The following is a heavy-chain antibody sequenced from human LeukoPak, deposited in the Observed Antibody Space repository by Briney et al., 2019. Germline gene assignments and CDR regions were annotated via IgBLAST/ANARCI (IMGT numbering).Heavy chain of an antibody. CDR3: EQRNTVALLFAY. D-gene: IGHD2-15*01. CDR2: IYWDDDK. Sequence: SGPTLVNPTQTLTLTCTFSGFSLTTSGVGVGWIRQPPGKALEWLALIYWDDDKRYSPSLKSRLTITKDTSKNQVVLTLTNLDPVDTATYSGEQRNTVALLFAYGGQGSLATVS. CDR1: GFSLTTSGVG. V-gene: IGHV2-5*02. J-gene: IGHJ4*02.